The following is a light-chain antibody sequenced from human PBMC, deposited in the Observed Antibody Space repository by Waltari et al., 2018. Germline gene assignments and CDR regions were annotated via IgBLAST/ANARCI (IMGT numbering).Light chain of an antibody. V-gene: IGKV3-11*01. Sequence: EIVLTQSPATLSLSPGERATLSCRASQSVSTYLAWYQQKPGQAPRLLISNASNRATGIPARFSGSGSGTDFTLTISSLEPEDFAVYYCQERTNWPRGITFGQGTRLEI. CDR3: QERTNWPRGIT. CDR2: NAS. J-gene: IGKJ5*01. CDR1: QSVSTY.